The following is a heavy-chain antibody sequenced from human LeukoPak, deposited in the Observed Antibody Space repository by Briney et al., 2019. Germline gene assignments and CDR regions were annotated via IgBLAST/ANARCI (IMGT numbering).Heavy chain of an antibody. CDR2: INPNTGDT. Sequence: ASVKVSCKASGGTFSSYAISWVRQAPGQGLEWMGWINPNTGDTSYAQKFQGRVTMTRDTSISTAYMELSRLRSGDTAVYYCARDPEMATIQFDYWGQGTLVTVSS. CDR1: GGTFSSYA. CDR3: ARDPEMATIQFDY. V-gene: IGHV1-2*02. D-gene: IGHD5-24*01. J-gene: IGHJ4*02.